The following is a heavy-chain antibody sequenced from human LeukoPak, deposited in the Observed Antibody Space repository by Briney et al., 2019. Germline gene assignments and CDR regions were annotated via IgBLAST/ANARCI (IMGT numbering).Heavy chain of an antibody. J-gene: IGHJ4*02. CDR3: AGMYYDILTGQSDY. CDR1: GGSISSYY. CDR2: IYTSGST. D-gene: IGHD3-9*01. Sequence: SETLSLTCTVSGGSISSYYWSWIRQPAGKGLEWIGRIYTSGSTNYNPSLKSRVTMSVDTSNNQFSLKLSPVTAADTPVYYCAGMYYDILTGQSDYWGQGTLVTVSS. V-gene: IGHV4-4*07.